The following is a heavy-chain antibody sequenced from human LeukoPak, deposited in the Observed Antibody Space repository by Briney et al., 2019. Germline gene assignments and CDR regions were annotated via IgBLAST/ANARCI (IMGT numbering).Heavy chain of an antibody. CDR3: ARDGVVPAVISVTAPTDNWFDP. CDR2: ISAYNGNT. Sequence: ASVKVSCKASGYTFTSYGISWVRQAPGQGLEWMGWISAYNGNTNYAQKLQGRVTMTTDTSTSTAYMELRSLRSDDTAVYYCARDGVVPAVISVTAPTDNWFDPWGQGTLVTVSS. D-gene: IGHD2-2*02. CDR1: GYTFTSYG. V-gene: IGHV1-18*01. J-gene: IGHJ5*02.